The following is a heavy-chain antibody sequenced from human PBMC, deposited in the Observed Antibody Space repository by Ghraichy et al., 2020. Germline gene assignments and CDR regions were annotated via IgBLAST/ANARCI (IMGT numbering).Heavy chain of an antibody. V-gene: IGHV4-39*01. CDR3: ARHDATMVREQAFDI. CDR1: GGSISSSSYY. Sequence: SETRSLTCTVSGGSISSSSYYWGWIRQPPGKGLEWIGSIYYSGSTYYNPSLKSRVTISVDTSKNQFSLKLSSVTAVDTTVYYCARHDATMVREQAFDIWGQGTMVTVSS. D-gene: IGHD3-10*01. CDR2: IYYSGST. J-gene: IGHJ3*02.